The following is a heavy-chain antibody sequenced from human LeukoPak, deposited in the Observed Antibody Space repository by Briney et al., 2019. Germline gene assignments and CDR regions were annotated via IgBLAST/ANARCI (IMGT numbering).Heavy chain of an antibody. Sequence: ETLSLTCTVSGGSVSSTSYYWGWIRQPPGKGLEWVSAMSGSGGSTFYADSVKGRFTISRDNSKNTLYLQMNSLRAEDSAVFYCAKDSGAWGFDTWGQGTLVTVSS. CDR2: MSGSGGST. J-gene: IGHJ5*02. CDR3: AKDSGAWGFDT. CDR1: GGSVSSTSYY. V-gene: IGHV3-23*01.